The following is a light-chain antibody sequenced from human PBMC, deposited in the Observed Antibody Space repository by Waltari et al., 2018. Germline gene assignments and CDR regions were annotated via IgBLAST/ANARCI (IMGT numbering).Light chain of an antibody. CDR1: QSVSSK. CDR2: GAS. CDR3: QETSNLYS. Sequence: DIVMTQSPPTLSLSPGETATISCRTSQSVSSKLAWYQQKPGQAPSLLIYGASSRATGIPDRFNGSGSETDFTLTISSLEPEDFAVYYCQETSNLYSFGQGTKVEIK. J-gene: IGKJ2*03. V-gene: IGKV3-11*01.